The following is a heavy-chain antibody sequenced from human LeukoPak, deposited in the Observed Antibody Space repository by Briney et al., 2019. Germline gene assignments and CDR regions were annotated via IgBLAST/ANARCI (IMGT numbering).Heavy chain of an antibody. Sequence: PSETLSLTCTVSGGSISSYYWNWIRQPPGKGLEWIGYIYYSGSTNYDPSLKSRVTISLDTSKNQFSLNLTSVTAADTAVYYCARFTPQGYGWGGYNRFDPWGQGTLVTVSS. CDR3: ARFTPQGYGWGGYNRFDP. D-gene: IGHD3-16*01. CDR1: GGSISSYY. CDR2: IYYSGST. V-gene: IGHV4-59*01. J-gene: IGHJ5*02.